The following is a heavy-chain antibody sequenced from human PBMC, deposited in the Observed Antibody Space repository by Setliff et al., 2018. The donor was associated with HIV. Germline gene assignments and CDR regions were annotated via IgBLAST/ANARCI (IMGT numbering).Heavy chain of an antibody. V-gene: IGHV3-48*01. CDR1: GLIFSSYW. D-gene: IGHD2-21*02. J-gene: IGHJ4*02. CDR2: ISSSSGTI. CDR3: ARDSSRGDRLRY. Sequence: LRLSCAASGLIFSSYWMNWVRQAPGQGLEWVSYISSSSGTIKHYADSVEGRFTISRDNAKNSLYLQMNSLRAEDTAVYYCARDSSRGDRLRYWGQGTLVTVSS.